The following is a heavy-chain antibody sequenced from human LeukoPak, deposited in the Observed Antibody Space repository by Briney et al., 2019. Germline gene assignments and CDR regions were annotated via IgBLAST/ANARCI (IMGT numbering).Heavy chain of an antibody. Sequence: SGTLSLTCAVSGGSISGSNWWSWVRPSPGKGLEWIGEIYHSGSTNYNPSLKSRITISVDKSKNLFSLKLSSVTAADAGVYHCARRHLEGYNAYGLFDYWGQGTLVTVSS. CDR3: ARRHLEGYNAYGLFDY. CDR2: IYHSGST. J-gene: IGHJ4*02. CDR1: GGSISGSNW. D-gene: IGHD5-12*01. V-gene: IGHV4-4*02.